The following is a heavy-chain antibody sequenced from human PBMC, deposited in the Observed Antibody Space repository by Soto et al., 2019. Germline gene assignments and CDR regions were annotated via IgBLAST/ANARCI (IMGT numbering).Heavy chain of an antibody. V-gene: IGHV3-23*01. J-gene: IGHJ4*02. CDR3: ARGSSGYISSWYYFDY. Sequence: EVQLLESGGGLVQPGGSLRLSCAASGFTFTDYALSWVRQAPGKGLEWVAKISGIGGSTYLAASVKGRVRISRDNSKNTVSLLMNSLRAEDTAVYFCARGSSGYISSWYYFDYWGRGTLVTVSS. CDR2: ISGIGGST. CDR1: GFTFTDYA. D-gene: IGHD6-13*01.